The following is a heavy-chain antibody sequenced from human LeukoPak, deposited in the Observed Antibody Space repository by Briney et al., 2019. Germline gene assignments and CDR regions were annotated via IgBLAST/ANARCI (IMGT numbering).Heavy chain of an antibody. J-gene: IGHJ4*02. CDR3: ARGRGARLHYFDY. CDR1: GGSISGSSYY. Sequence: SETLSLTCTVSGGSISGSSYYWGWIRQPPGKGLEWIGSIYYSGSTYYNPSLKSRVTISVDTSKNQFSLKLSSVTAADTAVYYCARGRGARLHYFDYWGQGTLVTVSS. D-gene: IGHD1-26*01. V-gene: IGHV4-39*01. CDR2: IYYSGST.